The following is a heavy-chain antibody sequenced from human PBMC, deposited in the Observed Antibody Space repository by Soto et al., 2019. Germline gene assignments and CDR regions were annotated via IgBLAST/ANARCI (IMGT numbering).Heavy chain of an antibody. CDR2: TYYSGNT. V-gene: IGHV4-31*03. CDR1: GGSISSGGYD. J-gene: IGHJ4*02. Sequence: PXETLSLTFTVSGGSISSGGYDWTWIRQHPGKGLEWIGNTYYSGNTYYNPSLKSRVTISVDTSKDQFSLKVNSVSAADTAVYYCVAYSREYFPEYWGQGTPVTVSS. CDR3: VAYSREYFPEY. D-gene: IGHD3-16*01.